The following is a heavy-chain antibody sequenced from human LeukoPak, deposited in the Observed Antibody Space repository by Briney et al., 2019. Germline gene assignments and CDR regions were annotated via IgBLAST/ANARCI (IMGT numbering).Heavy chain of an antibody. D-gene: IGHD1-14*01. J-gene: IGHJ4*02. CDR2: IYYSGST. V-gene: IGHV4-39*07. CDR3: ARVVSEAIYFDY. CDR1: GGSISSSSYY. Sequence: SETLSLTCTVSGGSISSSSYYWGWIRQPPGKGLEWIGSIYYSGSTYYNPSLKSRVTISVDTSKNQFSLKLSSVTAADTAVYYCARVVSEAIYFDYWGQGTLVAVSS.